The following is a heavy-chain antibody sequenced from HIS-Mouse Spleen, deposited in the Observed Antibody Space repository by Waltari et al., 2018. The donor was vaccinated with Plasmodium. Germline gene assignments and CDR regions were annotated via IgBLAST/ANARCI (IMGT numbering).Heavy chain of an antibody. CDR2: ISWNSGSI. CDR3: AKDIRQWLAGDY. Sequence: EVQLVASGGGLVQPGRSLRLSCAASGFTFDAYAMHLVRQAPGKGLEGVSGISWNSGSIGYADSVKGRFTISRDNAKNSLYLQMNSLRAEDTALYYCAKDIRQWLAGDYWGQGTLVTVSS. J-gene: IGHJ4*02. V-gene: IGHV3-9*01. CDR1: GFTFDAYA. D-gene: IGHD6-19*01.